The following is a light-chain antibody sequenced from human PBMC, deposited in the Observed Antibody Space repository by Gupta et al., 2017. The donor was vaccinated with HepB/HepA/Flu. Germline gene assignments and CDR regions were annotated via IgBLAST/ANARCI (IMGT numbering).Light chain of an antibody. J-gene: IGKJ1*01. CDR3: QKYGGGVPT. CDR2: SAS. Sequence: VMTQSPVTLSASPGERVTLSCRASQSIGYNLAWYQQKPGQPPRLVIYSASTRATDFPARFSGGGFGTEFDLTISGLQAEDFAVYYCQKYGGGVPTFGQGTRVDLK. V-gene: IGKV3D-15*01. CDR1: QSIGYN.